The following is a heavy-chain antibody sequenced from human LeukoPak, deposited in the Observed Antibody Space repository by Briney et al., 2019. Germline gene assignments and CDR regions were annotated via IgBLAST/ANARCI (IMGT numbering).Heavy chain of an antibody. Sequence: HTGGSLRLSCAASGFTVSSNYMTWVRQAPGKGLEWVSVIYSGGSTYYADSVKGRFTISRDNSKNTLYLQMNSLRAEDTAVYYCAREYGGNAGFDYWGQGTLVTVSS. CDR1: GFTVSSNY. CDR2: IYSGGST. CDR3: AREYGGNAGFDY. J-gene: IGHJ4*02. D-gene: IGHD4-23*01. V-gene: IGHV3-53*01.